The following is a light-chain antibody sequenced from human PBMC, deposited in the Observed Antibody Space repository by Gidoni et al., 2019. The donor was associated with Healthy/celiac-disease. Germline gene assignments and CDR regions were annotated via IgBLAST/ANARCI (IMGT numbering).Light chain of an antibody. J-gene: IGKJ1*01. CDR3: QQYRT. CDR2: GAS. V-gene: IGKV3-20*01. CDR1: QSVSSSY. Sequence: EIVLTQSPGTLSLSPGERATLSCRVSQSVSSSYLAKYQKKPGQAPQLLIYGASSGAPSIPDRCSGSESGTDITLTISEVGPEDFAVYYCQQYRTFGQGTKVEIK.